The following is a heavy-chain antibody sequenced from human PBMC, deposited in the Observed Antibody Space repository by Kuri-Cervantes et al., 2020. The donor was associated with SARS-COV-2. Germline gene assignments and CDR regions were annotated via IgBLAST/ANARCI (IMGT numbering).Heavy chain of an antibody. CDR1: GYTFTGYY. CDR2: INPNSGGT. Sequence: ASVKVSCKASGYTFTGYYMHWVRQAPGQGLEWMGWINPNSGGTNYAQKFQGRVTMTRDTSISTAYMELSRLRSDDTAVYYCARDWPPSSYYDFWSGYSPYYYYYMDVWGKGTTVTVSS. V-gene: IGHV1-2*02. J-gene: IGHJ6*03. CDR3: ARDWPPSSYYDFWSGYSPYYYYYMDV. D-gene: IGHD3-3*01.